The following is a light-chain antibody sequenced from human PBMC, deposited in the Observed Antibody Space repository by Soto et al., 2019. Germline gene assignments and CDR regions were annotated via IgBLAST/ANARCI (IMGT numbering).Light chain of an antibody. J-gene: IGKJ1*01. CDR3: QQYNNWQWT. CDR2: GAS. CDR1: QSVSSN. V-gene: IGKV3-15*01. Sequence: DILMTQSPATLSVSPGERATLSCRASQSVSSNLAWYQQKPGQAPRLLIYGASTRATGIPARFSGSGSGTEFTLTISSLQSEDFAVYYCQQYNNWQWTFGQGTKVDIK.